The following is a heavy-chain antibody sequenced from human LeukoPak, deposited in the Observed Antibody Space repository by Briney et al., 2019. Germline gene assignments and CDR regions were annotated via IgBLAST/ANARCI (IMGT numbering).Heavy chain of an antibody. J-gene: IGHJ4*02. CDR2: IRSTANGYAT. CDR1: GFTFSGSA. CDR3: TRPIVVVPAAMIGWLADY. Sequence: GGSLRLSCAASGFTFSGSALHWVRQASGKGLEWVGRIRSTANGYATAYAASVKGRFTISRDGSKNTAYLQMDSLKTEDTAVYYCTRPIVVVPAAMIGWLADYWGQGTLVTVSS. V-gene: IGHV3-73*01. D-gene: IGHD2-2*01.